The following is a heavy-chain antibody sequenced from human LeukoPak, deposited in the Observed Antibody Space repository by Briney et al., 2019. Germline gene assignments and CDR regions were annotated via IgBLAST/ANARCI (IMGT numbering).Heavy chain of an antibody. CDR3: ARDARGVAAAGGSWFDP. D-gene: IGHD6-13*01. CDR2: IYYRGST. J-gene: IGHJ5*02. CDR1: GGSISSTIYY. Sequence: SETLSLTCTVSGGSISSTIYYWGWIRQPPGKGLEWIGSIYYRGSTYYNPSLKSRVAISVDTSKNQFSLKLSSVTAADTAVYYCARDARGVAAAGGSWFDPWGQGTLVTVSS. V-gene: IGHV4-39*07.